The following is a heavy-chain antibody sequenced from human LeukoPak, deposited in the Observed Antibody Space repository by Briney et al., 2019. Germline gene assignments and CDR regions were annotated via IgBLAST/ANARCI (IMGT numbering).Heavy chain of an antibody. CDR1: GYSISSGYY. Sequence: SETLSLTCAVSGYSISSGYYWGWIRQPPGKGLEWIGLIYTSGTTNYNPSLKSRVTMSLDTSKNQFSLKLNSGTAADTAVYYCARVFHDWGQGTMVTVSS. CDR2: IYTSGTT. V-gene: IGHV4-38-2*01. CDR3: ARVFHD. J-gene: IGHJ3*01.